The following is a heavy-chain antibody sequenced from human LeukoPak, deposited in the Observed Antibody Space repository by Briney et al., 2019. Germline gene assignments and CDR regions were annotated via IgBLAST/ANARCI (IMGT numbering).Heavy chain of an antibody. CDR2: ISGSRGTT. Sequence: GGSLRLSCAASGFTFSNYAMSWVRQAPGKGLESCSGISGSRGTTYYADSVKGRLTISRDNSKNTLYLQMNSLRADDTAVYYCAKERTGGWPFDYWGQGTLVTVSS. J-gene: IGHJ4*02. CDR3: AKERTGGWPFDY. D-gene: IGHD6-19*01. CDR1: GFTFSNYA. V-gene: IGHV3-23*01.